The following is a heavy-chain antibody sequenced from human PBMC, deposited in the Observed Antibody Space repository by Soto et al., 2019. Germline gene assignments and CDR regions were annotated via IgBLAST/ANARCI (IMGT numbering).Heavy chain of an antibody. V-gene: IGHV3-48*03. J-gene: IGHJ6*02. Sequence: PGGSLRLSCAASGFTFSSYEMNWVRQAPGKGLEWVSYISSSGSTIYYADSVKGRFTISRDNAKNSLYLQMNSLRAEDTAVYYCAREYYDFWSCYSHHYYYCMHVSGQGTTVTVSS. CDR2: ISSSGSTI. CDR3: AREYYDFWSCYSHHYYYCMHV. D-gene: IGHD3-3*01. CDR1: GFTFSSYE.